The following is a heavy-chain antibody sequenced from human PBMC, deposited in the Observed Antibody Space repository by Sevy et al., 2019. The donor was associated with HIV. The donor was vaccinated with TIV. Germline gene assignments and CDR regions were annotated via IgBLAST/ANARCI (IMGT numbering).Heavy chain of an antibody. CDR3: ARDPNFVIEAETYFDY. CDR1: GYTFPSYA. J-gene: IGHJ4*02. CDR2: IKTNTGNP. D-gene: IGHD3-16*02. V-gene: IGHV7-4-1*02. Sequence: ASVKVSCKASGYTFPSYAMNWVRQAPGQGLEWMGWIKTNTGNPTYAQGFTGRFVFSLDTSVSTAYLQIRSLKAEYTAEYYCARDPNFVIEAETYFDYWGQGTLVTVSS.